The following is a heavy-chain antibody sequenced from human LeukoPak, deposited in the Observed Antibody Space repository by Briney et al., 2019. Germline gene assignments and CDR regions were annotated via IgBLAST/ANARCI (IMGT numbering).Heavy chain of an antibody. J-gene: IGHJ4*02. CDR2: INSDGGST. CDR3: GRGGLTGQMAAFDY. D-gene: IGHD3-9*01. Sequence: GGSLRLSCAASGFTFSSYWMHWVRQAPGKGLEWVSRINSDGGSTTYADSVKGRFTISRGNAKNTMYLQMSSLRADDSAVYYCGRGGLTGQMAAFDYWGQGALVTVST. CDR1: GFTFSSYW. V-gene: IGHV3-74*01.